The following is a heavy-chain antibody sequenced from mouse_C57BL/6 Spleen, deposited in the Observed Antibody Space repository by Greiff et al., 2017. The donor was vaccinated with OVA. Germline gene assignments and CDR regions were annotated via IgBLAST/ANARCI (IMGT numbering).Heavy chain of an antibody. J-gene: IGHJ4*01. CDR1: GYSFTDYN. D-gene: IGHD1-1*01. Sequence: LVEPGASVKISCKASGYSFTDYNMNWVKQSNGKSLEWIGVINPNYGTTSYNQKFKGKATLTVDQSSSTAYMQLNSLTSEDSAVYYCARPHYYGSSSYAMDYWGQGTSVTVSS. CDR2: INPNYGTT. CDR3: ARPHYYGSSSYAMDY. V-gene: IGHV1-39*01.